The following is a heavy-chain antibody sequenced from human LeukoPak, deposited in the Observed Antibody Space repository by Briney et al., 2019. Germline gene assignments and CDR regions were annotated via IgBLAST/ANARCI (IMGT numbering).Heavy chain of an antibody. CDR1: GDSVSSNSAA. CDR2: TYYKSKWYN. D-gene: IGHD1-26*01. CDR3: ARSGSWRFDY. Sequence: SQTLSLTCAISGDSVSSNSAAWNWVRQSPSRGLEWLGRTYYKSKWYNDYPVSVRGRITINPDTSKNQFSLQLNSVTPEDTAVYYCARSGSWRFDYWGQGTLVTVSS. V-gene: IGHV6-1*01. J-gene: IGHJ4*02.